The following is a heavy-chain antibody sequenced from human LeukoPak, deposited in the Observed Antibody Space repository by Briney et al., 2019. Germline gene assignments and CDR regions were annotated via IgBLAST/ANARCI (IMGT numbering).Heavy chain of an antibody. V-gene: IGHV1-2*02. Sequence: ASVKVSCKASGYTFTGYYMHWARQAPGQGLEWMGWINPNSGGTNYAQKFQGRVTMTRDTSISTAYMELSRLRSDDTAVYYCARGGEFLLRYFDWLLWYWGQGTLVTVSS. D-gene: IGHD3-9*01. CDR1: GYTFTGYY. CDR3: ARGGEFLLRYFDWLLWY. J-gene: IGHJ4*02. CDR2: INPNSGGT.